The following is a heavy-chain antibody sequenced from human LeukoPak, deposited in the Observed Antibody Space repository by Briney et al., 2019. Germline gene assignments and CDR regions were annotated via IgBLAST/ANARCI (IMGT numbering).Heavy chain of an antibody. J-gene: IGHJ4*02. CDR3: ARTRLRGDRYFDY. CDR1: GGSFSGYY. D-gene: IGHD3-22*01. V-gene: IGHV4-34*01. Sequence: SETLSLTCGVYGGSFSGYYWSWIRQPPGKGLEWSGEINHSGSTNYNPSIKSRVTISVDTYKNQFSLKLSSVTAADTAVYYCARTRLRGDRYFDYWGQGTLVTVSS. CDR2: INHSGST.